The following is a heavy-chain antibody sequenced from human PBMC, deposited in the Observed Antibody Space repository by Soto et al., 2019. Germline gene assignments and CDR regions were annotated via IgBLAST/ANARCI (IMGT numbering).Heavy chain of an antibody. D-gene: IGHD3-3*01. CDR1: GGSICSGGYS. J-gene: IGHJ4*02. CDR2: IYHSGST. Sequence: PSETLSLTCAVSGGSICSGGYSWSWIRQPPGKGLEWIGYIYHSGSTYYNPSLKSRVTISVDRSKNQFSLKLSSVTAADTAVYYCARVGGYDFWSGYLDYWGQGTLVTVSS. CDR3: ARVGGYDFWSGYLDY. V-gene: IGHV4-30-2*01.